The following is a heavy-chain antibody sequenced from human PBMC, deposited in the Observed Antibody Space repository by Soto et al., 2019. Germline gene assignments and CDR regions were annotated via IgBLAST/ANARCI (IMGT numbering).Heavy chain of an antibody. CDR3: ARGPVADYGMDV. D-gene: IGHD2-15*01. CDR1: GGTFSSYT. CDR2: IIPILGIA. V-gene: IGHV1-69*02. Sequence: QVQLVQSGAEVKKPGSSVKVSCKASGGTFSSYTISWVRQAPGQGLEWMGRIIPILGIANYAQKFQGSVTITADKSTSTAYMELSSLRSEDTAVYYCARGPVADYGMDVWGQGTTVTVSS. J-gene: IGHJ6*02.